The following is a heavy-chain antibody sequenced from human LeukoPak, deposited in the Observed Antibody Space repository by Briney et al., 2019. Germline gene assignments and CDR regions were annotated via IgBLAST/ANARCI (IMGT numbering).Heavy chain of an antibody. V-gene: IGHV4-59*01. Sequence: SETLSLTCTVSNGPTNTYQWTWIRQPPGRGLEWIGNIHYSGSANYNPSLKSRLTISRDTSKNQFSLSLGSVTAADTAVYFCARERHGHPFDSWGQGTMVTVSS. J-gene: IGHJ4*02. CDR1: NGPTNTYQ. CDR3: ARERHGHPFDS. CDR2: IHYSGSA.